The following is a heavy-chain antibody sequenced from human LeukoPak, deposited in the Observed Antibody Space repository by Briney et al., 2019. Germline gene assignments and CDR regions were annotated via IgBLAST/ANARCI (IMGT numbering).Heavy chain of an antibody. D-gene: IGHD1-26*01. V-gene: IGHV3-7*03. CDR1: GFTFTNYW. CDR3: ARDKEEGATKLDY. J-gene: IGHJ4*02. CDR2: IKQDGSEK. Sequence: PGGSLRLSCAASGFTFTNYWMSWVRQVPGKGPEWVANIKQDGSEKYYVDSAKGRFTISRDNAKNSLYLLMDSLRAEDTAVYYCARDKEEGATKLDYWGQGTLVTVSS.